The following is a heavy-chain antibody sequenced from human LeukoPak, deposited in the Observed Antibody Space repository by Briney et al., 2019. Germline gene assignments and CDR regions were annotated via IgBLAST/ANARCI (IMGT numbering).Heavy chain of an antibody. CDR2: ITGSGDST. CDR3: AKDTQYEAVAATSFDY. Sequence: GGSLRVSCTASGFTFSSYAMSWVRQAPGKGLDWVSAITGSGDSTYYADSVKGRFTISRDNSKNTLYLQMNSLRDEDTAVYYCAKDTQYEAVAATSFDYWGQGSLVTVSS. D-gene: IGHD6-19*01. V-gene: IGHV3-23*01. J-gene: IGHJ4*02. CDR1: GFTFSSYA.